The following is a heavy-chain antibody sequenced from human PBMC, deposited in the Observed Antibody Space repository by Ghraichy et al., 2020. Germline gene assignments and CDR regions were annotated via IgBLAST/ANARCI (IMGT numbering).Heavy chain of an antibody. CDR2: ISDDGSNK. Sequence: GGSLRLSCAASGFTFSSYAMHWVRQAPGKGLEWVAVISDDGSNKYYADSVKGRITISRDNSKNTLYLQMNSLRAEDTAVYYCARDYWDYNEFWTARWAFAICCHGTLVAVS. CDR1: GFTFSSYA. J-gene: IGHJ3*02. V-gene: IGHV3-30-3*01. CDR3: ARDYWDYNEFWTARWAFAI. D-gene: IGHD3-3*01.